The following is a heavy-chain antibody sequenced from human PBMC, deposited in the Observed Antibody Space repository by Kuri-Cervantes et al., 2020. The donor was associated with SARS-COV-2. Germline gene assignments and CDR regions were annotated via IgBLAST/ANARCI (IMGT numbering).Heavy chain of an antibody. CDR2: ISAYNGNT. V-gene: IGHV1-18*04. D-gene: IGHD6-13*01. CDR1: GFTFSDYY. CDR3: ARGGGAAAGTGDY. J-gene: IGHJ4*02. Sequence: TCAASGFTFSDYYMSWVRQAPGQGLEWMGWISAYNGNTNYAQKLQGRVTMTTDTSTSTAYMELRSLRSDDTAVYYCARGGGAAAGTGDYWGQGTLVTVSS.